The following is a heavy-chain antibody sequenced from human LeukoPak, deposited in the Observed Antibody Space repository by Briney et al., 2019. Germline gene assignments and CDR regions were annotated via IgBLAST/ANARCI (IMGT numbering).Heavy chain of an antibody. V-gene: IGHV4-34*01. CDR1: GGSFSGYY. Sequence: SETLSLTCAVYGGSFSGYYWSWIRQPPGKGLEGIGEINHSGSTNYNPSLKSRVTISVDTSKNQFSLRLSSVTAADTAVYYCARRGRGYSYGSEDYWGQGTLVTVSS. J-gene: IGHJ4*02. D-gene: IGHD5-18*01. CDR2: INHSGST. CDR3: ARRGRGYSYGSEDY.